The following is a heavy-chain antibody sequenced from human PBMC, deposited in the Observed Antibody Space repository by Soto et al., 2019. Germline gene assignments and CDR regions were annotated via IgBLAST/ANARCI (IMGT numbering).Heavy chain of an antibody. CDR2: IYYSGST. CDR3: SRVRSASFDY. J-gene: IGHJ4*02. CDR1: GGSISSSSYY. V-gene: IGHV4-39*01. Sequence: QLQLQESGPGLVKPSETLSLTCTVSGGSISSSSYYWGWIRQPPGKGLEWIGSIYYSGSTYYNPSLKSRVTISVDTSKNQFSLKLSSVTAADTDVYYCSRVRSASFDYLGQGTLVTVSS.